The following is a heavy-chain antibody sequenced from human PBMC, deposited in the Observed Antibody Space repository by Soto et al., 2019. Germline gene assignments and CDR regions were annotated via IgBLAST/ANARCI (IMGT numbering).Heavy chain of an antibody. V-gene: IGHV1-3*01. D-gene: IGHD3-9*01. CDR3: ARGYYDILTGSLNWFDP. CDR1: GYTFTSYA. CDR2: INAGNGNT. J-gene: IGHJ5*02. Sequence: ASVKVSCKASGYTFTSYAMHWVRQAPGQRLEWMGWINAGNGNTKYSQKFQGRVTITRDTSASTAYMELSSLRSEDTAVYYCARGYYDILTGSLNWFDPWGKGTLVTVSS.